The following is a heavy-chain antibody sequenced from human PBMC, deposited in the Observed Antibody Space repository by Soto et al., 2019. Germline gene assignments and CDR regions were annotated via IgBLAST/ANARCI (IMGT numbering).Heavy chain of an antibody. Sequence: QVQLVQSGAEEKKPGASVKVSCQASGYTFTSYAMHWLRQAPGQRLEWMGRINAGNGNTKYSQKFQGRVTITRDTAASTAYMALSRLRSADTAVYCCGRRIVVVTALDYWGEGSLVTVSA. CDR1: GYTFTSYA. D-gene: IGHD2-21*02. CDR2: INAGNGNT. CDR3: GRRIVVVTALDY. V-gene: IGHV1-3*05. J-gene: IGHJ4*02.